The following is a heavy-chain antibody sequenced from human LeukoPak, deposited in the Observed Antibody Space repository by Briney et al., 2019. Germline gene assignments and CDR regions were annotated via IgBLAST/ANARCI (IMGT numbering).Heavy chain of an antibody. CDR1: GGSFSGSY. CDR3: ARVGRPNTIFGVVIIGFDY. D-gene: IGHD3-3*01. Sequence: PSETLSLTCAVYGGSFSGSYWSWIRQPPGKGLEWIGEINHSGSTNYNPSLKSRVTISVDTSKNQFSLKLSSVTAADTAVYYCARVGRPNTIFGVVIIGFDYWGQGTLVTVSS. V-gene: IGHV4-34*01. CDR2: INHSGST. J-gene: IGHJ4*02.